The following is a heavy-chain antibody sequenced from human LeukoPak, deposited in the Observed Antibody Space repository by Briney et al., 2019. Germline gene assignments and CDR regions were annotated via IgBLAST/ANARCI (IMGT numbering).Heavy chain of an antibody. D-gene: IGHD3-9*01. CDR2: IYSGGST. V-gene: IGHV3-53*01. CDR3: AREVILTGFDS. Sequence: GGSLRLSCAASGFTVSSNYMSWVRQAPGKGLEWVSVIYSGGSTYYADSVKGRFTISRDNSKNTLYLQMNSLRAEDTAVYYCAREVILTGFDSWGQGPLVTVSP. CDR1: GFTVSSNY. J-gene: IGHJ4*02.